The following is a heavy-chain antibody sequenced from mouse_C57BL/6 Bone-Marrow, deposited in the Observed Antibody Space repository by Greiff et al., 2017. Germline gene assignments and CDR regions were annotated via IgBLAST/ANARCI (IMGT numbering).Heavy chain of an antibody. CDR3: ARLDYYGSSYWYFDV. CDR1: GYSFTGYY. CDR2: INPSTGGT. J-gene: IGHJ1*03. D-gene: IGHD1-1*01. Sequence: VQLQQSGPELVKPGASVKISCKASGYSFTGYYMNWVKQSPEKSLEWIGEINPSTGGTTYNQKFKAKATLTVDKSSSTAYMQLKSLTSEDSAVYYCARLDYYGSSYWYFDVWGTGTTVTVSS. V-gene: IGHV1-42*01.